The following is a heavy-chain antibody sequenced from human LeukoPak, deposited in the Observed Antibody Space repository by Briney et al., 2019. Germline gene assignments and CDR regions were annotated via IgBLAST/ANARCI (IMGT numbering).Heavy chain of an antibody. Sequence: GGSLRLSCAASGFTFSSYCMTWVRQAPGKGLEWVSYISGNSSTIYYADSVKGRFTISRDNAKNSLYLQMNSLRVEDTAVYYCARVVCHYYYYYMDVWGNGTTVIISS. D-gene: IGHD2-21*01. V-gene: IGHV3-48*01. CDR2: ISGNSSTI. CDR1: GFTFSSYC. CDR3: ARVVCHYYYYYMDV. J-gene: IGHJ6*03.